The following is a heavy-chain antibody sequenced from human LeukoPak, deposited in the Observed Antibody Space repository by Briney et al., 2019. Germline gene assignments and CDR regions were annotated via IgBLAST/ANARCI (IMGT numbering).Heavy chain of an antibody. CDR3: ATCSYDSSGFLDAFDI. D-gene: IGHD3-22*01. Sequence: ASVKVSCKASGGTFSSYTISWVRQAPGQGLEWMGRIIPILGMANYAQKFQGRVTITADKSTSIAYMELSSLRSEDTAVYYCATCSYDSSGFLDAFDIWGQGTMVTVSS. V-gene: IGHV1-69*02. CDR1: GGTFSSYT. J-gene: IGHJ3*02. CDR2: IIPILGMA.